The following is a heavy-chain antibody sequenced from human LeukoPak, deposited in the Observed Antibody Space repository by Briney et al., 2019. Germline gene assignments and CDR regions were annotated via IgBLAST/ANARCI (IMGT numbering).Heavy chain of an antibody. D-gene: IGHD3-9*01. CDR3: ARTAILTGYYNLDY. CDR2: IYTSGST. CDR1: GYSISTGYY. V-gene: IGHV4-38-2*02. J-gene: IGHJ4*02. Sequence: SETLSLTCTVSGYSISTGYYWDWIRQPPGKGLEWIGRIYTSGSTNYNPSLKSRVTISVDTSKNQFSLKLSSVTAADTAVYYCARTAILTGYYNLDYWGQGTLVTVSS.